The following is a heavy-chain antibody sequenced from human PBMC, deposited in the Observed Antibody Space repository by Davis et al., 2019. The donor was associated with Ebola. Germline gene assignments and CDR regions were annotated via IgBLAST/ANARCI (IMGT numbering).Heavy chain of an antibody. CDR2: INPNSCGT. CDR3: ARDSPRTMAGISDY. Sequence: AASVKVSCKASGYTFTGYYMHWVRQAPGQGLEWMGRINPNSCGTNYGQKVQGRVTMTRDTSISTAYIELSRLRSDGTAVYYCARDSPRTMAGISDYWGQGTLVTVSS. J-gene: IGHJ4*02. V-gene: IGHV1-2*06. D-gene: IGHD6-19*01. CDR1: GYTFTGYY.